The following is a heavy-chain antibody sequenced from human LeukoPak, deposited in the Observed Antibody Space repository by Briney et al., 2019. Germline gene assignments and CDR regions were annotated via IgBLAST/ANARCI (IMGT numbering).Heavy chain of an antibody. V-gene: IGHV4-61*01. CDR3: ARVGRYYYDSSGYQKGIDY. Sequence: PSETLSLTCTVSGSSVSSANYYWSWIRQPPGKGLEWIGSIYYSGSTNYNSSLKSRVTISVDTSKNQFSLKLSSVTAADTAVYYCARVGRYYYDSSGYQKGIDYWGQGTLFTVSS. CDR2: IYYSGST. J-gene: IGHJ4*02. D-gene: IGHD3-22*01. CDR1: GSSVSSANYY.